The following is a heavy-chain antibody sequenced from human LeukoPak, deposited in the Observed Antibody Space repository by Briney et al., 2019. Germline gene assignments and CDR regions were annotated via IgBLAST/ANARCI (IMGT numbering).Heavy chain of an antibody. CDR2: VSFDAKSQ. CDR1: GFSSSSYA. Sequence: GQSLRLSCAASGFSSSSYALHWVRQAPGKGLEWVAAVSFDAKSQYYADSVQGRLTVSRDNSNNTVFLHMTGLRSDDTAVYYCVEARGYSGYDYFDYWGQGALVTVSS. V-gene: IGHV3-30*01. CDR3: VEARGYSGYDYFDY. J-gene: IGHJ4*02. D-gene: IGHD5-12*01.